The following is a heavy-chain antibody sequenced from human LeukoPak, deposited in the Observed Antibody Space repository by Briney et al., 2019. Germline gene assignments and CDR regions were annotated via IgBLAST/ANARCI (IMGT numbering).Heavy chain of an antibody. D-gene: IGHD6-13*01. J-gene: IGHJ5*02. V-gene: IGHV4-4*07. Sequence: SETLSLTCTVSSGSVSSYFWSWIRQPAGKGLEWIGRISTSGSTNYNPSLKSRVTMSLDTSKSQFSLKLSSVTAADTAVYYCAREYSSNWYWFDPWGQGTLVTVSS. CDR3: AREYSSNWYWFDP. CDR2: ISTSGST. CDR1: SGSVSSYF.